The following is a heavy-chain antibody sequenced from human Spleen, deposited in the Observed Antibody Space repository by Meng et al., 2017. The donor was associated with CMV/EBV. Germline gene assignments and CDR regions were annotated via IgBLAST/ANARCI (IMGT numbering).Heavy chain of an antibody. Sequence: SETLSLTCTVYNGSFSGYYWSWIRQPPGKGLEWIGEINQSGSTNYNPSLKSRVIISVDTPKNQFSLKVKSMTAADTAVYFCARFRGSGGYGYWYLDLWGRGTLVTDSS. D-gene: IGHD2-15*01. CDR2: INQSGST. CDR1: NGSFSGYY. CDR3: ARFRGSGGYGYWYLDL. V-gene: IGHV4-34*01. J-gene: IGHJ2*01.